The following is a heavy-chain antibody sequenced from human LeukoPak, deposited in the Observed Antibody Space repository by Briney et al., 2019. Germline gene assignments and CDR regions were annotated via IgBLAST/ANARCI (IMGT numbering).Heavy chain of an antibody. D-gene: IGHD6-13*01. J-gene: IGHJ5*02. CDR1: GGSIGSYYW. CDR2: IYWNDDK. CDR3: AHSWYSSSWSTDKYNWFDP. V-gene: IGHV2-5*01. Sequence: TLSLTCTVSGGSIGSYYWSWIRQPPGKALEWLALIYWNDDKRYSPSLKSRLTITKDTSKNQVVLTMTNMDPVDTATYYCAHSWYSSSWSTDKYNWFDPWGQGTLVTVSS.